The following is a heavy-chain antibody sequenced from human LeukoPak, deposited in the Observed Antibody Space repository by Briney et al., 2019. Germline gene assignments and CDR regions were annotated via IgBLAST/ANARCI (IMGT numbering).Heavy chain of an antibody. CDR1: GFTFSSYA. CDR2: IGDSGGST. D-gene: IGHD2-8*02. J-gene: IGHJ4*02. CDR3: AKRAGNGGVFGD. Sequence: GGSLRLSCAASGFTFSSYAMSWVRQAPGKGLEWISTIGDSGGSTYYADSVKGRFTISRDNSKNTSDLQMNSLRVEDTALYYCAKRAGNGGVFGDWGPGTLVTVSS. V-gene: IGHV3-23*01.